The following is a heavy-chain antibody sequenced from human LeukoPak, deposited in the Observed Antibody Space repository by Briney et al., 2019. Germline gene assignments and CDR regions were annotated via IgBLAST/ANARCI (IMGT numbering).Heavy chain of an antibody. CDR1: GFTFSSYW. CDR2: IKQDGSEK. V-gene: IGHV3-7*01. D-gene: IGHD3-3*01. J-gene: IGHJ4*02. Sequence: GGSVRLSCAASGFTFSSYWMSWLRQAPGKGLDWLVNIKQDGSEKSYVDSVKGRFTISRDNAKNSLYLQRNSLRAEDTAVYYCARGGETYYDFWSGYYFDYCGQGTLVTVSS. CDR3: ARGGETYYDFWSGYYFDY.